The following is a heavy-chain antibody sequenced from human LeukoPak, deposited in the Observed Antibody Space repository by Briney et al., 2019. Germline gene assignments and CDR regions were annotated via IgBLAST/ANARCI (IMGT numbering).Heavy chain of an antibody. CDR1: GFTFSSYG. CDR2: ISYDGSNK. CDR3: AKTYYYDSSGYYNY. Sequence: GGSLRLSCAASGFTFSSYGMHWVRQAPGKGLEWVAVISYDGSNKYYADSVKGRFTISRDNSKNTLYLQMNSLRAEDTAVYYCAKTYYYDSSGYYNYWGQGTLVTVSS. J-gene: IGHJ4*02. V-gene: IGHV3-30*18. D-gene: IGHD3-22*01.